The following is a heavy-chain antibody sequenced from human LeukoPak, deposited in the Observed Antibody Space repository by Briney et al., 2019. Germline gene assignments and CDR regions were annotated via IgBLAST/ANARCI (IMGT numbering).Heavy chain of an antibody. CDR1: GFTLSNYW. CDR2: INRDGGEK. V-gene: IGHV3-7*01. Sequence: GGSLRLSCAASGFTLSNYWMGWVRQVPRKGLEWVACINRDGGEKHYVDSVEGRFTISRDNAKNSLYLQMNSLKAEDTAVYFCTRNEIWGQGTLVTVSS. J-gene: IGHJ4*02. CDR3: TRNEI.